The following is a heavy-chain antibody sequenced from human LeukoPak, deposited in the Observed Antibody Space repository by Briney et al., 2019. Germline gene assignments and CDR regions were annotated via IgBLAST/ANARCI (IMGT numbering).Heavy chain of an antibody. D-gene: IGHD3-10*01. J-gene: IGHJ4*02. Sequence: SETLSLTCTVFGGPISSYYWNWIRQPPGKGLEWIGYIYYSGSTNYNPSLQSRVTISVDTPKNQFSLKLSSVTAADTAVYYCARYYGSDSYYFDYWGQGTLVTVSS. CDR3: ARYYGSDSYYFDY. CDR1: GGPISSYY. V-gene: IGHV4-59*08. CDR2: IYYSGST.